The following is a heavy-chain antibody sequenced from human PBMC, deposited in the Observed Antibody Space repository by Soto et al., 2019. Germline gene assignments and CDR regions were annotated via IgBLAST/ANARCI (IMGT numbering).Heavy chain of an antibody. V-gene: IGHV3-23*01. Sequence: GGSLRLSCAASGFTFSSYAMSWVRQAPGKGLEWVSAISGGGGSTYYADSVKGRFTISRDNSKNTLYLQMNSLRAEDTSVYYCAKVAVSGYDLNDYWGQGTLVTVSS. CDR2: ISGGGGST. CDR1: GFTFSSYA. J-gene: IGHJ4*02. CDR3: AKVAVSGYDLNDY. D-gene: IGHD5-12*01.